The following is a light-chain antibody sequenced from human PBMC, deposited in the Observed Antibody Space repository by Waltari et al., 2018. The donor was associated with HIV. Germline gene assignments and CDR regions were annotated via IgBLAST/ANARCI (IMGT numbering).Light chain of an antibody. CDR2: EVS. CDR1: TSDFGLYNF. CDR3: TSFTSNYTVM. V-gene: IGLV2-14*01. J-gene: IGLJ3*02. Sequence: QSALTQPASVSGSPGQSITISCTGSTSDFGLYNFISWYQQHPGGVPKVIISEVSSRPSGVSSRFSGSKSGITASLTISWLQTEDEADYYCTSFTSNYTVMFGGGTKVTVL.